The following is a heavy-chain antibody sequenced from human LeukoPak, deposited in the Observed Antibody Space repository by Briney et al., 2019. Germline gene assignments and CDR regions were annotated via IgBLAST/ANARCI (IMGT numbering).Heavy chain of an antibody. CDR2: ISGSGSST. J-gene: IGHJ4*02. CDR3: AKSDDSSGYYYGIVY. D-gene: IGHD3-22*01. CDR1: GFTFSSYA. Sequence: PGGSLRLSCAASGFTFSSYAMSWVRQAPGKGLEWVSAISGSGSSTYYPDSVKGRFTISRDNSKNTLYLQMNSLRAEDTAVYYCAKSDDSSGYYYGIVYWGQGTLVTVSS. V-gene: IGHV3-23*01.